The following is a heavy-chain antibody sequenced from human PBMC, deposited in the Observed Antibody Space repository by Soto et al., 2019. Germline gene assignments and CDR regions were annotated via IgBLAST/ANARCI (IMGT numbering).Heavy chain of an antibody. CDR3: ASIVSSAHGEFSD. CDR1: GGSISSGGYY. V-gene: IGHV4-31*03. J-gene: IGHJ4*02. D-gene: IGHD3-10*01. Sequence: QVQLQESGPGLVKPSQTLSLTCTVSGGSISSGGYYWSWIRQHPWKGLEWIGYIYYSGSTYYNPSLKSRVTISVDTSKNQFSLKLSSVTAADTAVYYCASIVSSAHGEFSDWGQGTLVTVSS. CDR2: IYYSGST.